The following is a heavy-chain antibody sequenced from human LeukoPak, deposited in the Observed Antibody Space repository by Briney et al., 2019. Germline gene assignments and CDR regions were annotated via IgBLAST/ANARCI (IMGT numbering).Heavy chain of an antibody. D-gene: IGHD3-3*01. V-gene: IGHV3-49*04. Sequence: GRSLRLSCTASGFIFGDYAMSWVRQAPGKGLEWVGFIRSKTYGGTAEYAASVKGRFTISRDDSKSVAYLQMNSLKAEDTAVYYCSKEYYYFGGQGTLVTVSS. CDR1: GFIFGDYA. J-gene: IGHJ4*02. CDR2: IRSKTYGGTA. CDR3: SKEYYYF.